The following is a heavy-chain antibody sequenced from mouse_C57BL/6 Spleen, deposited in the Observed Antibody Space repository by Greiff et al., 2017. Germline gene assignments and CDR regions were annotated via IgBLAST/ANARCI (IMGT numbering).Heavy chain of an antibody. J-gene: IGHJ2*01. Sequence: EVQLVESGGGLVKPGGSLKLSCAASGFTFSDYGMHWVRQAPEKGLEWVAYISSGSSTIYYADTVKGRFTISRDNAKNTLFLQMTSLRSEDTAMYYCARAGNWVDYWGQGTTLTVSS. V-gene: IGHV5-17*01. D-gene: IGHD4-1*01. CDR2: ISSGSSTI. CDR1: GFTFSDYG. CDR3: ARAGNWVDY.